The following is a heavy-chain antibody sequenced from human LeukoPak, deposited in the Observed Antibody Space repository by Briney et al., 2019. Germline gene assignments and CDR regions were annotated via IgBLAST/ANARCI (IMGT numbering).Heavy chain of an antibody. Sequence: ASVKVSCKASGYTFTSYDINWVRQATGQGLEWMGWMNPNSGNTGYAQKFQGRVTMTRNTSISTAYMELSSLRSEDTAVYYCARGPYCTNGVCYLYYYYYGMDVWGQGTTVTVSS. CDR3: ARGPYCTNGVCYLYYYYYGMDV. CDR1: GYTFTSYD. CDR2: MNPNSGNT. J-gene: IGHJ6*02. V-gene: IGHV1-8*01. D-gene: IGHD2-8*01.